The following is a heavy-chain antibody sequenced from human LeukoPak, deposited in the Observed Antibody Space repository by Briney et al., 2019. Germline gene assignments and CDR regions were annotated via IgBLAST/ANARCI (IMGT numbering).Heavy chain of an antibody. V-gene: IGHV4-59*01. CDR2: IYYSGSP. Sequence: PSETLSLTYTVSGDSISSYYWSWIRQPPGKGLEWIGYIYYSGSPDYNPSLKSRVTISVDTSKNQFSLKLSSVTAADTAVYYCARETSQKGAHYMDVWGKGTTVTISS. CDR3: ARETSQKGAHYMDV. CDR1: GDSISSYY. J-gene: IGHJ6*03. D-gene: IGHD3-16*01.